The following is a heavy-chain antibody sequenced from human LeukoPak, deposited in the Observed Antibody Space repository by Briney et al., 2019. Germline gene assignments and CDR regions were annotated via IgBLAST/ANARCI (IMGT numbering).Heavy chain of an antibody. CDR1: GVSVRSGGSVSSGGLY. J-gene: IGHJ4*02. D-gene: IGHD3-9*01. CDR3: ARGGYDILTYYFDY. V-gene: IGHV4-30-2*01. Sequence: SETLSLTCTVSGVSVRSGGSVSSGGLYWSWIRQPPGKGLEWIGYVYKSGITYYSPSLKSRVRISVGRSKNQFSLELTSVTAADTAVYYCARGGYDILTYYFDYWGQGTLVTVSS. CDR2: VYKSGIT.